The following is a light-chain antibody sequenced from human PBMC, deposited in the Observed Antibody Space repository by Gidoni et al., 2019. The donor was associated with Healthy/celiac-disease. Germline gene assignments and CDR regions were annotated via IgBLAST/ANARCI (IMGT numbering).Light chain of an antibody. CDR3: QQYYSTPCT. Sequence: DIVMTHSPDSLAVSLGERATINCKSSQRVLYSSNNKNYLAWYQQKPGQPPKLLIYWASTRESGVPDRFSGSGSGTDFTLTISSLQAEDVAVYYCQQYYSTPCTFGPGTKVDIK. CDR2: WAS. J-gene: IGKJ3*01. V-gene: IGKV4-1*01. CDR1: QRVLYSSNNKNY.